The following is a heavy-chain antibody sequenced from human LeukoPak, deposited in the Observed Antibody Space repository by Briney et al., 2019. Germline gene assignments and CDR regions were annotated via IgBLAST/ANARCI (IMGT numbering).Heavy chain of an antibody. D-gene: IGHD3-22*01. CDR2: TRVYNGNT. CDR1: GYTFTSYG. V-gene: IGHV1-18*01. Sequence: ASVKVSCKASGYTFTSYGINWVRQAPGQGLEWMGWTRVYNGNTNYAQKLQGRVTMTTDTSASTAYMELRSLRSDDTAVYYCARGPGGRSGYYPLEDYYYYYYMDVWGKGTTVTVSS. CDR3: ARGPGGRSGYYPLEDYYYYYYMDV. J-gene: IGHJ6*03.